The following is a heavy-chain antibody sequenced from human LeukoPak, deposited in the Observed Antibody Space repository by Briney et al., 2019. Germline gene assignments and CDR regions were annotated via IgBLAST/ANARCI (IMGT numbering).Heavy chain of an antibody. CDR1: GFTVSSNY. V-gene: IGHV3-66*01. CDR3: AREYYDILTGSNWFDP. Sequence: GGSLRLSCAASGFTVSSNYMSWVRQAPGKGLEWVSVIYSGGSTYYADPVKGRFTISRDNSKNTLYLQMNSLRAEDTAVYYCAREYYDILTGSNWFDPWGQGTLVTVSS. CDR2: IYSGGST. D-gene: IGHD3-9*01. J-gene: IGHJ5*02.